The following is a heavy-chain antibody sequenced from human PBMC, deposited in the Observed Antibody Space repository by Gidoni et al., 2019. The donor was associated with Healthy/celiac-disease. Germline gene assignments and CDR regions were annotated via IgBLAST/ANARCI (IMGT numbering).Heavy chain of an antibody. D-gene: IGHD1-7*01. CDR3: ARESLELRRRYFDY. CDR1: GGSISSYY. Sequence: QVQLQESGPGMVKPSETLSLTCTVSGGSISSYYWSWIRQPPGKGLEWIGYIYYSGSTNYNPSLKSRVTISVDTSKNQFSLKLSSVTAADTAVYYCARESLELRRRYFDYWGQGTLVTVSS. V-gene: IGHV4-59*01. J-gene: IGHJ4*02. CDR2: IYYSGST.